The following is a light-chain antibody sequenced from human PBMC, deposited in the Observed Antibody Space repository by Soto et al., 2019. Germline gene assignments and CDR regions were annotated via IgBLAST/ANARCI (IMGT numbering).Light chain of an antibody. CDR3: QQYNKWPLT. CDR2: GAS. CDR1: QGVGSN. Sequence: EVVMTQSPATLSVSRGDGAALSCRASQGVGSNLAWYQQKPGQAPRLLVYGASTRATGVPARFSGSGSGTEFTLTISSLGSEDFAVYYCQQYNKWPLTFGQGTKVEI. V-gene: IGKV3-15*01. J-gene: IGKJ1*01.